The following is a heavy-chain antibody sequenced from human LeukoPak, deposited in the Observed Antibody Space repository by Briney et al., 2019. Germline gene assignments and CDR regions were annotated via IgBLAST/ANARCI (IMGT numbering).Heavy chain of an antibody. V-gene: IGHV4-31*03. CDR3: ARVGIYGDTYYFDY. CDR1: GGSISSGGYY. CDR2: IYYSAST. Sequence: SETLSLSCTVSGGSISSGGYYWSWIRQHPGKGLEWIGYIYYSASTYYNPSLKRRVTISVDTSKNQFSLKLSSVTAADTTVYYCARVGIYGDTYYFDYWGQGALVTVSS. J-gene: IGHJ4*02. D-gene: IGHD4-17*01.